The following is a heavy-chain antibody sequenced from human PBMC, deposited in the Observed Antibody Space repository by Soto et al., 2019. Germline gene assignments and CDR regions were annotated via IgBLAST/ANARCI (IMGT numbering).Heavy chain of an antibody. V-gene: IGHV3-23*01. CDR1: GLIFSRYV. J-gene: IGHJ4*02. CDR2: ISGGSD. CDR3: AKAIGNSWFDPFDS. D-gene: IGHD3-10*01. Sequence: EVQLLESGGDLVQPGGSLRLSCVSSGLIFSRYVMSWVRQAPGKGLEWISTISGGSDDYADSVKGRFAITRDDSRNTLHQQMNSLRAEDTAIYYCAKAIGNSWFDPFDSWGQGTRVTVS.